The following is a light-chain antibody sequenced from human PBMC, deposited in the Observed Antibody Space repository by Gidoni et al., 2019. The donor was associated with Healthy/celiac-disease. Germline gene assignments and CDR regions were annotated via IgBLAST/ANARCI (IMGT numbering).Light chain of an antibody. CDR2: AAS. CDR3: QKYNSAPPGLT. CDR1: QGISNY. Sequence: DTRMTQSPSSLSASVGDRVTITWRASQGISNYLAWYQQKPGKVPKLLIYAASTLQSGVPSRFSGSGSGTDFTLTISSLQPEGVATFYCQKYNSAPPGLTFGGGTRVKIK. V-gene: IGKV1-27*01. J-gene: IGKJ4*01.